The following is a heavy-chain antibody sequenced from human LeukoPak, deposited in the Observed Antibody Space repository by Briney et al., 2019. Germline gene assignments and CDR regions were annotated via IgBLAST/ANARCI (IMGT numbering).Heavy chain of an antibody. J-gene: IGHJ4*02. Sequence: SVKVSCKASGGTFSSYAISWVRQAPGQGLEWMGGIIPIFGTANYAQKFQGRVTITTDESTSTAYMELSSLRSEDTAVYYCARGSHDGSGSYYNADFDYWGQGTLVTVSS. V-gene: IGHV1-69*05. CDR3: ARGSHDGSGSYYNADFDY. D-gene: IGHD3-10*01. CDR1: GGTFSSYA. CDR2: IIPIFGTA.